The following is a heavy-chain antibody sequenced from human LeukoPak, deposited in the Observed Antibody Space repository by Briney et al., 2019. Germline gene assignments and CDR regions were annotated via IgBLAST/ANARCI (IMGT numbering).Heavy chain of an antibody. V-gene: IGHV3-64D*06. Sequence: GGSLRLSCSASRFVLSDYAMHWARQAPGKGLEYLSGISGNGVATYYVDSVQGRFTVSRDNSKTTLYLQINSLRREDTAFYYCIKDRGSSGWDFDSWGQGPLLTVSS. J-gene: IGHJ4*02. CDR2: ISGNGVAT. CDR3: IKDRGSSGWDFDS. CDR1: RFVLSDYA. D-gene: IGHD6-19*01.